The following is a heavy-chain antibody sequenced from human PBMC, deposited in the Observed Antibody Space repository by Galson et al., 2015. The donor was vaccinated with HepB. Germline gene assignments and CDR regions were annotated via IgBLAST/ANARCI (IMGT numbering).Heavy chain of an antibody. J-gene: IGHJ4*02. CDR1: GYTFTSYA. V-gene: IGHV7-4-1*02. CDR3: ARGFYAGISVSFY. CDR2: INTNTGNP. Sequence: SVKVSCKASGYTFTSYAMDWVRQAPGQGLEWMGWINTNTGNPTYAQGFTGRFVFSLDTSVSTAYLQISSLKAEDTAVYYCARGFYAGISVSFYWGQGALVTVSS. D-gene: IGHD4-23*01.